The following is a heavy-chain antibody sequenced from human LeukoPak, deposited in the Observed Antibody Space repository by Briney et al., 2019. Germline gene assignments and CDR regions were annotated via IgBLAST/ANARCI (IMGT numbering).Heavy chain of an antibody. J-gene: IGHJ4*02. D-gene: IGHD3-10*02. CDR3: AFSPSSAGEDTYYYV. CDR2: IIPTFGTA. V-gene: IGHV1-69*13. CDR1: GGTFSSYA. Sequence: GPQLKVSCKASGGTFSSYAISWVRQAPGQGLEWMGGIIPTFGTANYAQKFQGRVTITADESTSTAYMELSSLRSEDTAVYYCAFSPSSAGEDTYYYVWGQGTLVTVSS.